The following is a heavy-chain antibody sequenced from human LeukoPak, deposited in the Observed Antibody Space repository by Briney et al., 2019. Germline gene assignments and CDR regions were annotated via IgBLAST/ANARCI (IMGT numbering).Heavy chain of an antibody. CDR3: ASLGDYDSSGVPLDY. Sequence: ASVKVSCKASGGTFSSYAISWVRQAPGQGLEWMGRIIPILGIANYAQKFQGRVTITADKSTGTAYMELSSLRSEDTAVYYCASLGDYDSSGVPLDYWGQGTLVTVSS. D-gene: IGHD3-22*01. V-gene: IGHV1-69*04. J-gene: IGHJ4*02. CDR2: IIPILGIA. CDR1: GGTFSSYA.